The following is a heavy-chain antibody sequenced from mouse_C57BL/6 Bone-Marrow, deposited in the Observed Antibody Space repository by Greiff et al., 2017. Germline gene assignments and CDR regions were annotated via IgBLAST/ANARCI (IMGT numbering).Heavy chain of an antibody. CDR2: ISSGSSTI. J-gene: IGHJ1*03. Sequence: EVKLMESGGGLVKPGGSLKLSCAASGFTFSDYGMHWVRQAPEKGLEWVAYISSGSSTIYYADTVKGRFTISRDNAKNTLFLQMTSLRSEDTAMYYCARRITTVAPWYFDVWGTGTTVTVSS. D-gene: IGHD1-1*01. CDR1: GFTFSDYG. CDR3: ARRITTVAPWYFDV. V-gene: IGHV5-17*01.